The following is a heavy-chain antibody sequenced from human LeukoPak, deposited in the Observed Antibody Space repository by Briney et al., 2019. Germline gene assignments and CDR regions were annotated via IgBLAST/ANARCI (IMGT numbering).Heavy chain of an antibody. CDR1: GGSISSGGYY. V-gene: IGHV4-31*03. D-gene: IGHD3-22*01. CDR3: ARDRTHDSSGYARRWAFDI. J-gene: IGHJ3*02. CDR2: IYYSGST. Sequence: SETLSLTCTVSGGSISSGGYYWSWIRQHPGKGLEWIGYIYYSGSTYYNPSLKSRVTISVDTSKNQFSLKLSSVTAAYTAVYYCARDRTHDSSGYARRWAFDIWGQGTMVTVSS.